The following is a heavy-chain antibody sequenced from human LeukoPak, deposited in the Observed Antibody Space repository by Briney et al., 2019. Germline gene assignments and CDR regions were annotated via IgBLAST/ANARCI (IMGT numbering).Heavy chain of an antibody. J-gene: IGHJ5*02. CDR2: ISWNSGSM. CDR3: AKDPRSSSWYPLNWFDP. CDR1: GFTFDDYA. V-gene: IGHV3-9*01. D-gene: IGHD2-2*01. Sequence: GGSLRLSCAASGFTFDDYAMHWVRQAPGKGLEWVSGISWNSGSMGYADSVKGRFTISRDNAKNSLYLQMNSLRAEDTALYYCAKDPRSSSWYPLNWFDPWGQGTLVTVSS.